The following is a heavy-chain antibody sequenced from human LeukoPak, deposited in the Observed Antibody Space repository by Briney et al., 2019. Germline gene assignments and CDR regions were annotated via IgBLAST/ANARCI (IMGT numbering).Heavy chain of an antibody. V-gene: IGHV3-30*02. J-gene: IGHJ5*02. CDR3: AKARIAAAGTIDWFDP. D-gene: IGHD6-13*01. CDR1: GFTFSSYG. Sequence: GGSLRLSCAASGFTFSSYGMHWVRQAPGKGLEWVAFIRYDGSNKYYADSVKGRLTISRDNSKNTLYLQMNSLRAEDTAVYYCAKARIAAAGTIDWFDPWGQGTLVTVSS. CDR2: IRYDGSNK.